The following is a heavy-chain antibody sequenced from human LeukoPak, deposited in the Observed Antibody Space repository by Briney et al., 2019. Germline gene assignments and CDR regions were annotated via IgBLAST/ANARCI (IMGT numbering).Heavy chain of an antibody. D-gene: IGHD4-17*01. CDR2: IFSGGST. Sequence: HPGGSLRLSCAASGFTISGNYMIWVRQAPGKGLEWVSVIFSGGSTYYADSVKGRFTISRDNSKNTLYLQMNNLRAEDTAVYYCARVDYGDYYFDSWGQGTLVTVSS. J-gene: IGHJ4*02. V-gene: IGHV3-53*01. CDR3: ARVDYGDYYFDS. CDR1: GFTISGNY.